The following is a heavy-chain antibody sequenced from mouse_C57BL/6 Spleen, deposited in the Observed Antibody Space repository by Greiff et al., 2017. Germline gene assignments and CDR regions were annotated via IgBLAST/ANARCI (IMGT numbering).Heavy chain of an antibody. CDR2: IDPETGGT. CDR1: GYTFTDYE. CDR3: TIYYGNYKPFAY. Sequence: QVQLKESGAELVRPGASVTLSCKASGYTFTDYEMHWVKQTPVHGLEWIGAIDPETGGTAYNQKFKGKAILTADKSSSTAYMELRSLTSEDSAVYYCTIYYGNYKPFAYWGQGTLVTVSA. J-gene: IGHJ3*01. D-gene: IGHD2-1*01. V-gene: IGHV1-15*01.